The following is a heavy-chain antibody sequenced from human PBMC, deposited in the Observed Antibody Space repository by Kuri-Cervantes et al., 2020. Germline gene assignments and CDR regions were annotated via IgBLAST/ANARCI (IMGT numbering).Heavy chain of an antibody. CDR3: AGKRRGGSLEPFDY. CDR2: IYPGDSDT. CDR1: GYSFTSYW. J-gene: IGHJ4*02. V-gene: IGHV5-51*01. Sequence: GESLKISCKGSGYSFTSYWIGWVRQMPGKGLEWMGIIYPGDSDTKYSPSFQGQVTVSADRSISTACLHWSSLKASDTAMYYCAGKRRGGSLEPFDYWGQGTLVTVSS. D-gene: IGHD2-15*01.